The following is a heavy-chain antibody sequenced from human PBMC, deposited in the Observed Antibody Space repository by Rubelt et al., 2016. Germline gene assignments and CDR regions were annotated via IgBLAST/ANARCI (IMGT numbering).Heavy chain of an antibody. J-gene: IGHJ3*02. CDR1: GGTFSSYA. CDR3: ARDLVGVVITTHDAFDI. CDR2: IIPILGTA. V-gene: IGHV1-69*06. D-gene: IGHD3-22*01. Sequence: QVQLVQSGAEVKKPGSSAKVSCKASGGTFSSYAISWVRQAAGQGLEWMGGIIPILGTANYAQKFQGRVTITADKSTSTAYMELSSLGSEDTAVYYCARDLVGVVITTHDAFDIWGQGTMVTVSS.